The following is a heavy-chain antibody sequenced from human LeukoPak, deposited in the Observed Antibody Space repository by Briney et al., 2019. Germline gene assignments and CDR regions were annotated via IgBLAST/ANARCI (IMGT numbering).Heavy chain of an antibody. CDR2: ISGSGDST. D-gene: IGHD3-16*02. Sequence: GGTLRLSCAASGFTFSSYGMSWVRQAPGKGLEWVSAISGSGDSTYYADSVKGRFTISRDNSKNTLYLQMNSLRAEDTAVYYCAKDGIMITFGGVIARLDAFDIWGQGTMVTVSS. J-gene: IGHJ3*02. CDR1: GFTFSSYG. CDR3: AKDGIMITFGGVIARLDAFDI. V-gene: IGHV3-23*01.